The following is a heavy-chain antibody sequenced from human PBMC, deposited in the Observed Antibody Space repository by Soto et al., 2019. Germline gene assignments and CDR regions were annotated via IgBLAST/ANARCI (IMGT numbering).Heavy chain of an antibody. Sequence: ASVKVSCKASGYTFINYYIHWVRQAPGQGLEWMGMINPSGGSTSHAQKFQGRVTMTRDTSTRTVYTELSSLRSEDTAVYYCARNDKSGLDYWGQGTLVTVSS. V-gene: IGHV1-46*01. J-gene: IGHJ4*02. CDR1: GYTFINYY. D-gene: IGHD1-1*01. CDR3: ARNDKSGLDY. CDR2: INPSGGST.